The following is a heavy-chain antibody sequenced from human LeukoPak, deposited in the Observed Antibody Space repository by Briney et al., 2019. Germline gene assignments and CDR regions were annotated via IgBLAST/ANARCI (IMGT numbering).Heavy chain of an antibody. D-gene: IGHD6-19*01. CDR1: GFTFSSYW. Sequence: GGSLRLSCAASGFTFSSYWMHWVRQAPGKGLVWVSRINSDGSSTSYADSVKGRFTISRDNAENTLYLQMNSLRAEDTAVYYCAREGIAVAGSFDYWGQGTLVTVSS. V-gene: IGHV3-74*01. CDR3: AREGIAVAGSFDY. CDR2: INSDGSST. J-gene: IGHJ4*02.